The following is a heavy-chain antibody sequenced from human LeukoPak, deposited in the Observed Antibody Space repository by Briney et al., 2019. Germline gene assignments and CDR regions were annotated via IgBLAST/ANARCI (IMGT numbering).Heavy chain of an antibody. CDR1: GFTFSSYW. D-gene: IGHD2-2*02. J-gene: IGHJ3*02. CDR2: IKQDGSEK. Sequence: GGSLRLSCAASGFTFSSYWMSWVRQAPGKGLEWVANIKQDGSEKYYVDSVKGRFTISRDNSKNTLYLQMNSLRAEDTAVYYCARGHAGYCSSTSCYTNPDAFDIWGQGTMVTVSS. V-gene: IGHV3-7*01. CDR3: ARGHAGYCSSTSCYTNPDAFDI.